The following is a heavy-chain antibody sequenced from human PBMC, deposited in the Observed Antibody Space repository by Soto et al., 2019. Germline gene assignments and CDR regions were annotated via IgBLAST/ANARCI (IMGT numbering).Heavy chain of an antibody. D-gene: IGHD3-3*01. CDR1: GGSFSGYY. CDR2: INHSGGT. J-gene: IGHJ6*02. Sequence: PSETLSLTCAVYGGSFSGYYWSWIRQPPGKGLEWIGEINHSGGTNYNPSLKSRVAISVDTSKNQYSLKLSSVTAADTAVYYCATLASYDFWSGYYLDQYGMDVWGQGTTVTVSS. CDR3: ATLASYDFWSGYYLDQYGMDV. V-gene: IGHV4-34*01.